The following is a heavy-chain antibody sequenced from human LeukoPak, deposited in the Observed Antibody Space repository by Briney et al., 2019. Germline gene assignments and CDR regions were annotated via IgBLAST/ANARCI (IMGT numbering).Heavy chain of an antibody. J-gene: IGHJ5*02. CDR2: INPSGGGK. D-gene: IGHD4/OR15-4a*01. CDR1: GYTFTSYY. CDR3: ARDLGAQTMVFFDP. Sequence: GASVKVSCKASGYTFTSYYIHWVRQAPGQGMEWMGIINPSGGGKNYAKKFQARVTMTRDTSTSTVYMELSSLRSEDTAVYYCARDLGAQTMVFFDPWGQGTLVTVSS. V-gene: IGHV1-46*01.